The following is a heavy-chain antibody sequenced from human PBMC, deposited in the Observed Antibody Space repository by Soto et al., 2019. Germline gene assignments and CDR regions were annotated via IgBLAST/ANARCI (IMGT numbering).Heavy chain of an antibody. CDR1: GFTFSSYS. CDR3: ARDQRDQLLYPRGWYYGMDV. V-gene: IGHV3-48*02. J-gene: IGHJ6*02. D-gene: IGHD2-2*02. Sequence: PGGSLRLSCAASGFTFSSYSMNWVRQAPGKGLEWVSYISSSSSTIYYADSVKGRFTISRDNAKNSLYLQMNSLRDEDTAVYYCARDQRDQLLYPRGWYYGMDVWGQGTTVTVSS. CDR2: ISSSSSTI.